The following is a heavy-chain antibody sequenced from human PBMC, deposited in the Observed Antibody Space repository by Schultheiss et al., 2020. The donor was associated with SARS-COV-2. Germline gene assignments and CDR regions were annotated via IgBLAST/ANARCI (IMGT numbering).Heavy chain of an antibody. V-gene: IGHV4-34*01. CDR3: ARKIYGLGSYYDY. D-gene: IGHD3-10*01. Sequence: SETLSLTCAVYGGSFSGYFWTWIRQSPGKGLEWIGQVSHSGGTHYSPSLKRRVTISVDTSKNQFSLKLSSVTAADTAVYYCARKIYGLGSYYDYWGQGTLVTVSS. CDR2: VSHSGGT. CDR1: GGSFSGYF. J-gene: IGHJ4*02.